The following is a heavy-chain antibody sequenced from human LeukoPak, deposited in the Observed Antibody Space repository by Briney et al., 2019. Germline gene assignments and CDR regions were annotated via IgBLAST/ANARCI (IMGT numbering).Heavy chain of an antibody. Sequence: SETLSLTCTVSGGSISSGSYYWSWIRQPAGKGLEWIGRIYTSGSTNYNPSLKSRVTISVDTSKNQFSLKLSSVTAADTAVYYCAREPSRPRGSLRSDYSLGYYYMDVWGKGTTVTVSS. V-gene: IGHV4-61*02. CDR3: AREPSRPRGSLRSDYSLGYYYMDV. D-gene: IGHD3-3*01. CDR1: GGSISSGSYY. J-gene: IGHJ6*03. CDR2: IYTSGST.